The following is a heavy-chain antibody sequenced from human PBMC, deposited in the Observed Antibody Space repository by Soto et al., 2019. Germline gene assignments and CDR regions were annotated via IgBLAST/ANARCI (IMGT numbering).Heavy chain of an antibody. Sequence: QLQLQESGPGLVKPSKTLSLTCSVSGGSISTSSYFWGWIRQPPGKGLEWVGAVHYSGSANYRSSLQSRVTISVDTSQNQFSLRLRSVTAADTAVYYCARHRWGSGSYSGLLDFWGQGALVTVSS. CDR2: VHYSGSA. CDR1: GGSISTSSYF. D-gene: IGHD3-10*01. J-gene: IGHJ4*02. V-gene: IGHV4-39*01. CDR3: ARHRWGSGSYSGLLDF.